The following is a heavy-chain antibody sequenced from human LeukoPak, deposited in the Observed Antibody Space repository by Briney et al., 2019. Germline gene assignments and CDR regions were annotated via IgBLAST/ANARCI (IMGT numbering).Heavy chain of an antibody. CDR2: INPSDSYT. D-gene: IGHD6-13*01. V-gene: IGHV5-10-1*01. Sequence: GEPLRISCKGSGYNFISYWISWVRQMPGKGLEWMGSINPSDSYTNYSPSFQGHVTISADKSISAAYLQWSSLKASDTAMYYCARLTAAGGYYFDDWGQGTLVTVSS. CDR1: GYNFISYW. J-gene: IGHJ4*02. CDR3: ARLTAAGGYYFDD.